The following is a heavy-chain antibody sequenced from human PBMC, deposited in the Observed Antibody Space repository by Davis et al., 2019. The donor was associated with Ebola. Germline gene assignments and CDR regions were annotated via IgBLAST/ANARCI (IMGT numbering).Heavy chain of an antibody. CDR2: ISGSGGST. CDR1: VITFSSYA. D-gene: IGHD2-21*02. J-gene: IGHJ4*02. V-gene: IGHV3-23*01. Sequence: GGSLRLSCTDSVITFSSYAMTWVRQAPGKGLEWVSAISGSGGSTYYADSVKGRFTISRDNSKNTLYLQMTSLRAEDTALYYCAKDLYGDYDLDYWGQGTLVTVSS. CDR3: AKDLYGDYDLDY.